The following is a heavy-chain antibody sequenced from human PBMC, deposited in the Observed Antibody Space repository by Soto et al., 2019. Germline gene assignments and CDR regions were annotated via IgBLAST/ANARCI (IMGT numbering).Heavy chain of an antibody. Sequence: GGSLTPSCAASGFTFSSYSMNWVRQAPGKGLEWVSSISSSSSYMYYADSVKGRFTISRDNAKNSLYLQMNSLRAEDTAVYYCARDRNLEPVNYYYYGMDVWGQGTTVTVPS. V-gene: IGHV3-21*01. CDR1: GFTFSSYS. CDR3: ARDRNLEPVNYYYYGMDV. CDR2: ISSSSSYM. J-gene: IGHJ6*02. D-gene: IGHD1-1*01.